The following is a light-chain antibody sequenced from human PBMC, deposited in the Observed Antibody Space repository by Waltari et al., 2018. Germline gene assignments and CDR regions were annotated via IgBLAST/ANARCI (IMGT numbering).Light chain of an antibody. CDR3: QQHGTLPAT. V-gene: IGKV3-20*01. CDR2: RAS. CDR1: QSVGSSS. Sequence: EIVLTQSPGTASLSPGERVTLSCRASQSVGSSSLAWYQQKPGQAPRLVIYRASRRATGIPDRFSGIGSGTDFSLTISRLEPEDFAVYYCQQHGTLPATFGQGTKVEIK. J-gene: IGKJ1*01.